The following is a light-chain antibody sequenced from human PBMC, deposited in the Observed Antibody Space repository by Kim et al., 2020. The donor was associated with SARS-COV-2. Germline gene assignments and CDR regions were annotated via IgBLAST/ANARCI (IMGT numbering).Light chain of an antibody. J-gene: IGLJ3*02. V-gene: IGLV2-18*02. CDR1: SSDVVSDDC. Sequence: GPSFDISCTCTSSDVVSDDCVSWNQQPPGTAPKGMIYEVINRPSGVPDRFFVSKSGNTASLTISGLQAEDEAVYYCSSYTSSSTWVFGGGTQLTVL. CDR2: EVI. CDR3: SSYTSSSTWV.